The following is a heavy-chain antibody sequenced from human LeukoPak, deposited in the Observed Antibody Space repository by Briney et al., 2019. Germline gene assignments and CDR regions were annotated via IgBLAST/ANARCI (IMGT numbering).Heavy chain of an antibody. CDR2: INPSGGST. Sequence: ASVKVSCKVSGYTLTELSMHWVRQAPGQGLEWMGIINPSGGSTSYAQKFQGRVTMTRDMSTSTVYMELSSLRSEDTAVYYCATSCSSTSCYGCWGQGTLVTVSS. J-gene: IGHJ4*02. CDR3: ATSCSSTSCYGC. D-gene: IGHD2-2*01. V-gene: IGHV1-46*01. CDR1: GYTLTELS.